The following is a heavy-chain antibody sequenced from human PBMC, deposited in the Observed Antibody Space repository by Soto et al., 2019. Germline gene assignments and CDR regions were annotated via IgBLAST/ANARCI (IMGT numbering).Heavy chain of an antibody. CDR2: IYSGGST. J-gene: IGHJ2*01. CDR1: GFTVSNNY. V-gene: IGHV3-66*04. CDR3: ARPRMAVAGNCDL. Sequence: EVQLVESGGGLVQPGGSLRLSCAASGFTVSNNYMSWVRQAPGKGLEWVSVIYSGGSTYYADSVKGRFTISRDNSKNTLYLQMNSLRAEDTDVYYCARPRMAVAGNCDLWVRGTLVTVSS. D-gene: IGHD6-19*01.